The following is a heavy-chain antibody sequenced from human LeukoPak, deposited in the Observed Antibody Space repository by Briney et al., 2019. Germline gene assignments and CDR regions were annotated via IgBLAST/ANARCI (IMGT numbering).Heavy chain of an antibody. D-gene: IGHD3/OR15-3a*01. CDR3: ARDAVMSQYDFFDP. CDR2: ISYDGSSK. V-gene: IGHV3-30*03. CDR1: GFTFSSYA. Sequence: HPGRSLRLSCAASGFTFSSYAMHWVRQAPGKGLEWVSLISYDGSSKYYADSVKGRLTISRDSSKNTLYLQVNSLRAEDTAVYYCARDAVMSQYDFFDPWGQGTLVTVSS. J-gene: IGHJ5*02.